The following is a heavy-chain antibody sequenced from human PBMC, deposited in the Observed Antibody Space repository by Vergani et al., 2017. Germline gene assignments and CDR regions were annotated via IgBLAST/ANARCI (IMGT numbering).Heavy chain of an antibody. CDR3: ARSHYYDSSGYYPFDY. CDR1: GGTFSSYA. V-gene: IGHV1-69*04. Sequence: QVQLVQSGAEVKKPGASVKVSCKASGGTFSSYAISWVRQAPGQGLEWMGRIIPILGIANDAQKFQGRVTITADKSTSTAYMELSSLRSEDTAVYYCARSHYYDSSGYYPFDYWGQGTLVTVSS. D-gene: IGHD3-22*01. CDR2: IIPILGIA. J-gene: IGHJ4*02.